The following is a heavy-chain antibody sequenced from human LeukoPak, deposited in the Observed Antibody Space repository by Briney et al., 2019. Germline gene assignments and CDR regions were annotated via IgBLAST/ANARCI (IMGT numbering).Heavy chain of an antibody. D-gene: IGHD3-3*01. CDR1: GYTFTGYY. V-gene: IGHV1-18*04. Sequence: ASVKVSCKASGYTFTGYYMHWVRQAPGQGLEWMGWISAYNGNTNYAQKLQGRVTMTTDTSTSTAYMELRSLRSDDTAVYYCARDLRFESSGYGFDYWGQGTLVTVSS. CDR2: ISAYNGNT. J-gene: IGHJ4*02. CDR3: ARDLRFESSGYGFDY.